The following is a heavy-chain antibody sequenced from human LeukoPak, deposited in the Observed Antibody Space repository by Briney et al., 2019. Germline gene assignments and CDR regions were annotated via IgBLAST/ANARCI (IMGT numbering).Heavy chain of an antibody. J-gene: IGHJ4*02. D-gene: IGHD1-26*01. CDR1: GFTFSSHS. CDR2: ISSSSSFV. V-gene: IGHV3-21*01. Sequence: GGSLRLSCAASGFTFSSHSMSWVRQAPGKGLKWVSSISSSSSFVYYADSVKGRFTISRDNARNSLYLQMNSLRAEDTAVYYCAGGVPTTLWGQGTLVTVSS. CDR3: AGGVPTTL.